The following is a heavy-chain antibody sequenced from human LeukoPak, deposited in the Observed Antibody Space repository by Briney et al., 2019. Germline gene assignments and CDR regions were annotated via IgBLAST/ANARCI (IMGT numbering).Heavy chain of an antibody. CDR3: ARGSRIASNY. Sequence: SETLSLTCAVYGGTFSGYYWSWIRQPPGKGLEWIGEINHSGSTNDNPSLKSRVSISVDTSKNQFSLKLSFVTAADTAVYYCARGSRIASNYWGQGTLVTVSS. V-gene: IGHV4-34*01. D-gene: IGHD6-13*01. J-gene: IGHJ4*02. CDR1: GGTFSGYY. CDR2: INHSGST.